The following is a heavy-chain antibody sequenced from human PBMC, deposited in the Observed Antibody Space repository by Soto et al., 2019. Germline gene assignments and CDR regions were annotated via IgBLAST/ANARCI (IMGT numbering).Heavy chain of an antibody. J-gene: IGHJ4*02. CDR3: ARIMTGYIDY. V-gene: IGHV3-48*01. CDR2: ISSSSSTI. Sequence: ESGGGLVQPGGSLRLSCAASGFTFSSYSMNWVRQAPGKGLEWVSYISSSSSTIYYADSVKGRFTISRDNAKNSLYLQMNSLRAEDTAVYYCARIMTGYIDYWGQGTLVTVSS. CDR1: GFTFSSYS. D-gene: IGHD3-9*01.